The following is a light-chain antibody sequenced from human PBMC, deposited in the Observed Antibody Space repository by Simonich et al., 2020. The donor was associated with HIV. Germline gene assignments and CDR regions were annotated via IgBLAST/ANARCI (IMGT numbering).Light chain of an antibody. Sequence: EIVMTQSPATLSVSPGERATLSCRASQSVSSNLAWYPQKPGQAPRLLIYGASTRATGIPARFSGSGSGTELTLTISSLQSEDFAVYYCQQYNNWPRTFGQGTKVEIK. CDR2: GAS. V-gene: IGKV3-15*01. J-gene: IGKJ1*01. CDR1: QSVSSN. CDR3: QQYNNWPRT.